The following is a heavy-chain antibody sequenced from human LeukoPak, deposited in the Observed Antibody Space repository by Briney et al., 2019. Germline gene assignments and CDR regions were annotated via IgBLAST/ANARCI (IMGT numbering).Heavy chain of an antibody. J-gene: IGHJ6*03. V-gene: IGHV1-8*01. Sequence: ASVKVSCKASGYTFTSYDINWVRQAPGQGLEWMGWMNPNSGNTGYAQKFQGRVTMTRNTSISTAYMELSSLRSEDTAVYYCARGPYYYYYMDVWGKGTTVTVSS. CDR3: ARGPYYYYYMDV. CDR1: GYTFTSYD. CDR2: MNPNSGNT.